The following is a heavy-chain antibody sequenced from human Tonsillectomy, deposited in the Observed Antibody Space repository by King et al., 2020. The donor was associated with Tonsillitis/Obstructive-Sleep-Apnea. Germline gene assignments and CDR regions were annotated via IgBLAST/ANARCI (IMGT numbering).Heavy chain of an antibody. CDR3: ARGAKYYDFWSGYSDF. D-gene: IGHD3-3*01. CDR2: IKQDGSEK. V-gene: IGHV3-7*03. J-gene: IGHJ4*02. CDR1: GFTFSSYW. Sequence: VQLVESGGGLVQPGGSLRLSCAASGFTFSSYWISWVRQAPGKGLEWVANIKQDGSEKYYVDSVKGRFTISRDNAKNSLYLQMNSLRAEDTAVYYCARGAKYYDFWSGYSDFWGQGTLVTVSS.